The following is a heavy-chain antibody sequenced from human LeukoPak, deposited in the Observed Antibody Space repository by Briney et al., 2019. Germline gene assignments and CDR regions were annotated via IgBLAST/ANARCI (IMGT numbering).Heavy chain of an antibody. CDR3: AREIAVAGTVWFDP. CDR1: GGSISSSSYY. D-gene: IGHD6-19*01. V-gene: IGHV4-39*02. CDR2: IYYSGST. J-gene: IGHJ5*02. Sequence: SETLSLTCTVSGGSISSSSYYWGWIRQPPGKGLEWIGSIYYSGSTYYNPSLKSRVTISVDTSKNQFSLKLSSVTAAGTAVYYCAREIAVAGTVWFDPWGQGTLVTVSS.